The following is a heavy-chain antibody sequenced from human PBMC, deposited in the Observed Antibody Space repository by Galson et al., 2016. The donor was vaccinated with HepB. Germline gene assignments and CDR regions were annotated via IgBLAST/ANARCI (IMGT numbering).Heavy chain of an antibody. V-gene: IGHV3-21*01. D-gene: IGHD3-10*01. CDR3: ARAEPYYYGSRHLDS. Sequence: SLRLSCAASGFTFNTYTMHWVRQAPGKGREWVSSVDSTSSYIYYSDSVKGRFAISRDNAKSSVSLQMNSLRAEDTALYYCARAEPYYYGSRHLDSWGQGTLVTVSS. CDR2: VDSTSSYI. CDR1: GFTFNTYT. J-gene: IGHJ4*02.